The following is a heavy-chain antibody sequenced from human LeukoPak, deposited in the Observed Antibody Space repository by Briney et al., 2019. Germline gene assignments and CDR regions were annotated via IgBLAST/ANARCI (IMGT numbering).Heavy chain of an antibody. D-gene: IGHD4-17*01. Sequence: GSLRLSCAASGFTLSRYSMNWVRQAPGKGLEWVSYISSSSSTIYYADSVKGRFTISRDNAKNLLYLQMNSLRAEDTAVYYCARDRIEYGDYYFDYWGQGTLVTVSS. J-gene: IGHJ4*02. V-gene: IGHV3-48*01. CDR2: ISSSSSTI. CDR1: GFTLSRYS. CDR3: ARDRIEYGDYYFDY.